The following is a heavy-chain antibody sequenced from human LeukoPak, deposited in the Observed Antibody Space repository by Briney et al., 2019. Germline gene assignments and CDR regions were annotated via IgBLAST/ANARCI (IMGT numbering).Heavy chain of an antibody. Sequence: GGSLRLSCVASGFTINNNYMTWVRQAPGKGPEWVGRIKSKTGGGTTDYAAPVKGRFTISRDDSKNTVYLQMNSLKSEDTAVYYCARDWYHAFDFWGQGTMVTVSS. J-gene: IGHJ3*01. CDR3: ARDWYHAFDF. CDR2: IKSKTGGGTT. CDR1: GFTINNNY. V-gene: IGHV3-15*07. D-gene: IGHD3-9*01.